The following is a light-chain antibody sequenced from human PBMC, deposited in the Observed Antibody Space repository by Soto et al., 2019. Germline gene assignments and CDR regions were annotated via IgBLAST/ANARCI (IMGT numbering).Light chain of an antibody. CDR1: QSVSSSF. J-gene: IGKJ3*01. CDR2: GAS. CDR3: QQYDISPLT. Sequence: EIVLTQSPGTLSLSPGERATLSCRASQSVSSSFLAWYQQKPGQTPMLLFYGASSRATGIPDRFSGSGSGTEFTLTISSLQPEDFAVYYCQQYDISPLTFGPGTKVDIK. V-gene: IGKV3-20*01.